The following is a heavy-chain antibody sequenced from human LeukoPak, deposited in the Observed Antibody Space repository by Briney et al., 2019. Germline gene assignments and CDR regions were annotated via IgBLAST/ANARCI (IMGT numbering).Heavy chain of an antibody. J-gene: IGHJ3*02. V-gene: IGHV3-7*04. D-gene: IGHD1-26*01. Sequence: GGSLRLSCAASVFTFSSYWMSWGRQAPGKGLEWVANIKQDGSEKYYVDSVKGRFTISRDNAKNSLYLQMNSLSVEDTAVYYCTRVNSGIQYGDAFDIWGQGTMVTVSS. CDR1: VFTFSSYW. CDR3: TRVNSGIQYGDAFDI. CDR2: IKQDGSEK.